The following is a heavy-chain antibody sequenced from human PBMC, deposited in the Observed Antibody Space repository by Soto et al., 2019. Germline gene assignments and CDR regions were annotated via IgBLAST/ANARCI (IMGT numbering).Heavy chain of an antibody. D-gene: IGHD4-17*01. CDR2: ISSSGDTT. Sequence: GGSLRLSCAASGFIFSNYAMNWVRQVPGEGLEWVSAISSSGDTTYYTESVRGRFTISRDNSINTLYLQMRSLRPDDTAVYYCAHPRGYGVFDAVDIWGQGTMVTVSS. CDR3: AHPRGYGVFDAVDI. V-gene: IGHV3-23*01. CDR1: GFIFSNYA. J-gene: IGHJ3*02.